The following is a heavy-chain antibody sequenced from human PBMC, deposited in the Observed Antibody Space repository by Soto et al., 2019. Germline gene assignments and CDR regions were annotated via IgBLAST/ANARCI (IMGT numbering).Heavy chain of an antibody. D-gene: IGHD2-2*01. Sequence: QVTLKESGPVLAKPTETLTLTCTVSGFSLSNARMGVSWIRQPPGMALEWLAHIFSIDEKSYSTSLKSRLTIAQDTSKIQVVLTMTNMDPVDTATYYCARITQLERNPDYWGQGTLVTVSS. CDR2: IFSIDEK. CDR3: ARITQLERNPDY. J-gene: IGHJ4*02. V-gene: IGHV2-26*01. CDR1: GFSLSNARMG.